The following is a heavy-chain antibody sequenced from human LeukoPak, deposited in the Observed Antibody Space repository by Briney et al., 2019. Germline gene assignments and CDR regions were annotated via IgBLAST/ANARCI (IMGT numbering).Heavy chain of an antibody. J-gene: IGHJ4*02. CDR2: ISAYNGNT. CDR3: AATDLGDY. V-gene: IGHV1-18*01. Sequence: ASVKVSCKASGYTFTSYGISWVRQAPGQGLEWMGWISAYNGNTKYLQKFQGRVTITRDTSASTAYMELSSLRSEDTAVYYCAATDLGDYWGQGTLVTVSS. D-gene: IGHD4-17*01. CDR1: GYTFTSYG.